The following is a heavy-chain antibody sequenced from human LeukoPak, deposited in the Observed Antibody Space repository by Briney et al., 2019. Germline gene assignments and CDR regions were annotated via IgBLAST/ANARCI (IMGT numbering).Heavy chain of an antibody. Sequence: SETLSLTCTVSGGSLSSSSYYWRRIRQPPGKGLERIESIYYSGSTYYNPSLKSRVTISVDTSKNQFSLNLSSVTAADTAVYYCASVYGSGSYEFDYWGQGTLVTVSS. J-gene: IGHJ4*02. CDR2: IYYSGST. CDR1: GGSLSSSSYY. CDR3: ASVYGSGSYEFDY. D-gene: IGHD3-10*01. V-gene: IGHV4-39*01.